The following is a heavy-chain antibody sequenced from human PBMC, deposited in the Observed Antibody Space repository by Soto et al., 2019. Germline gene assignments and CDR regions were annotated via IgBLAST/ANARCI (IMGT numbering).Heavy chain of an antibody. J-gene: IGHJ4*02. CDR1: GYTFTSYG. CDR3: ARGSKTVAGGLADFDS. D-gene: IGHD6-19*01. Sequence: APVKVSCKASGYTFTSYGISWVRQAPGQGLEWMGWISADNGNTNYAQKLQGRVTMTTDTSASTAYMELSSLRSEDTAVFYCARGSKTVAGGLADFDSWGQGTLVTVSS. CDR2: ISADNGNT. V-gene: IGHV1-18*01.